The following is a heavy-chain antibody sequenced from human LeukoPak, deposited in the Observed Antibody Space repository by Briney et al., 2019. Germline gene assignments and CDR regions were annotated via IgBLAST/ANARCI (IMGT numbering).Heavy chain of an antibody. Sequence: GGSLRLSCAASGFTFSSYWMHWVRQAPGKGLVWVSRINSDGSSTSYADSVKGRFTISRDNSKNTLYLQMNSLRAEDTAVYYCASPYSSSWIFDYWGQGTLVTVSS. CDR1: GFTFSSYW. CDR2: INSDGSST. D-gene: IGHD6-13*01. J-gene: IGHJ4*02. CDR3: ASPYSSSWIFDY. V-gene: IGHV3-74*01.